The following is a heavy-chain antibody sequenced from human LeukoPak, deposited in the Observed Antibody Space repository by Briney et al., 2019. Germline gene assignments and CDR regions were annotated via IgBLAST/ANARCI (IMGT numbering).Heavy chain of an antibody. D-gene: IGHD5-18*01. Sequence: GGSLRLSCAASGFTFSSYSMDWVRQAPGKGLEWVSSISSSSSYIYYADSVKGRFTISRDNAKNSLYLQMNSLRAEDTAVYYCARDGYSYGYDHWGQGTLVTVSS. J-gene: IGHJ5*02. CDR3: ARDGYSYGYDH. V-gene: IGHV3-21*01. CDR2: ISSSSSYI. CDR1: GFTFSSYS.